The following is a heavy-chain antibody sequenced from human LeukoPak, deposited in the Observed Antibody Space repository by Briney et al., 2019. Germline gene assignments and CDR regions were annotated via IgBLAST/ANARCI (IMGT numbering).Heavy chain of an antibody. CDR1: GFTFSSYA. CDR3: AKDRTIFGVVASPEYFQH. CDR2: ISGSGGST. Sequence: GGSLRLSCAASGFTFSSYAMSWVRQAPGKGLEWVSAISGSGGSTYYADSVKGRFTISRDNSKNTLYLQMNSLRAEDTAVYYCAKDRTIFGVVASPEYFQHWGQGTLVTVSS. V-gene: IGHV3-23*01. J-gene: IGHJ1*01. D-gene: IGHD3-3*01.